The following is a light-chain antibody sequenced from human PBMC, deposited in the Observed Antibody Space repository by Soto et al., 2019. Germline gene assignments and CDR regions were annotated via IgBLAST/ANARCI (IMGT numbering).Light chain of an antibody. Sequence: SYELTQPPSVSVSPGQTARITCSGDALPKQYAYWYQQKPGQAPVLVIYKDSERPSGIPERFSGSSSGTTVTLTISGVQAEDEADYYCQSADSSGTYTRGVVFGGGTKLTVL. V-gene: IGLV3-25*03. CDR1: ALPKQY. J-gene: IGLJ2*01. CDR3: QSADSSGTYTRGVV. CDR2: KDS.